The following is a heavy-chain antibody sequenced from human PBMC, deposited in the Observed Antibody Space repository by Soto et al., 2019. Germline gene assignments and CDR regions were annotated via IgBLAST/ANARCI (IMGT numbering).Heavy chain of an antibody. D-gene: IGHD6-19*01. Sequence: ESGGGVVQPGRSLRLSCAASGFTFSSYGMHWVRQAPGKGLEWVAVISYDGSNKYYADSVKGRFTISRDNSKNTLYLQMNSLRAEDTAVYYCALNSGWSSNWGQGTLVTVSS. J-gene: IGHJ4*02. CDR2: ISYDGSNK. CDR1: GFTFSSYG. CDR3: ALNSGWSSN. V-gene: IGHV3-30*03.